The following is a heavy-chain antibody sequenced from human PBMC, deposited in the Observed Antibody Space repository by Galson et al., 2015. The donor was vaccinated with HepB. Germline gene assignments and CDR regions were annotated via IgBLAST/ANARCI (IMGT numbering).Heavy chain of an antibody. CDR1: GFSVSSKH. J-gene: IGHJ3*01. Sequence: SLRLSCAASGFSVSSKHLSWVRQAPGAGHEWGSILFGGDSAYYADSVKGRFTIFRNNYRATLYLQMNSLRVEDTAVYYCVRIVVGATMPNGFDLWGQGTTVTVSS. D-gene: IGHD1-26*01. CDR2: LFGGDSA. CDR3: VRIVVGATMPNGFDL. V-gene: IGHV3-53*01.